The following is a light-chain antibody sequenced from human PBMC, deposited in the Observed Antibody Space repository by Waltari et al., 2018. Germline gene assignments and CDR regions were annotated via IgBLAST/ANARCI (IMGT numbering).Light chain of an antibody. CDR1: QSISSY. V-gene: IGKV1-39*01. CDR2: AAS. J-gene: IGKJ3*01. Sequence: DIQMTQSPSSLSASVGDRVTITCRASQSISSYLNWYQQKPGKAPKLLIYAASSLQSGVPSRFSLSGSATHFTLTILSLQPEDFATYYCQQIYSTPFTFGPETKVDIK. CDR3: QQIYSTPFT.